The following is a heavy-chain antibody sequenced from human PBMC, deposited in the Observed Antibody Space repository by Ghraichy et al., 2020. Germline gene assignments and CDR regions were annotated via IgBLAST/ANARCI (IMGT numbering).Heavy chain of an antibody. D-gene: IGHD6-19*01. Sequence: SETLSLTCAVYGGSFSGYYWSWIRQPPGKGLEWIGEINHSGSTNYNPSLKSRVTISVDTSKNQFSLKLSSVTAADTAVYYCARGLHHPNSSGFSHWGQGTLVTVSS. CDR1: GGSFSGYY. V-gene: IGHV4-34*01. CDR2: INHSGST. J-gene: IGHJ4*02. CDR3: ARGLHHPNSSGFSH.